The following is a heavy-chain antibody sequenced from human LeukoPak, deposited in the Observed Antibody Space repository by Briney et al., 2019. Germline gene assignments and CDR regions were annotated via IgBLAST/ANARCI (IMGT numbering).Heavy chain of an antibody. CDR3: ARAPITSPFYFDY. V-gene: IGHV3-20*04. J-gene: IGHJ4*02. D-gene: IGHD2-2*01. CDR1: GFTFSSYE. CDR2: INWSGGST. Sequence: GGSLRLSCAASGFTFSSYEMNWVRQAPGKGLEWFSGINWSGGSTGYADPLRGRFTISRGNAKNSLYLQMDSLRAEDTALYYCARAPITSPFYFDYWGQGTLVTVSS.